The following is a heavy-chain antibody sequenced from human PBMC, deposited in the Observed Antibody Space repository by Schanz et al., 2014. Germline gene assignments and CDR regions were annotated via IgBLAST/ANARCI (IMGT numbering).Heavy chain of an antibody. CDR1: GFTFADYY. Sequence: QVQLLESGGGLFKPGGSLRLSCAGSGFTFADYYMTWIRQAPGKGLEWISYVSSYDTTVSYADSVKGRFTISRDNAKNSVYLQMNSLRVEDTAVYYCAIEAPYGGHYFDFWGQGTLVTVSS. D-gene: IGHD3-16*01. CDR2: VSSYDTTV. J-gene: IGHJ4*02. V-gene: IGHV3-11*01. CDR3: AIEAPYGGHYFDF.